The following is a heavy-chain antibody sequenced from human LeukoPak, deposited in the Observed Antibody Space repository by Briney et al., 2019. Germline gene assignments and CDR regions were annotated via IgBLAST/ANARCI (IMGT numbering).Heavy chain of an antibody. J-gene: IGHJ4*02. D-gene: IGHD1-26*01. CDR2: INPNTGGA. CDR3: ARDLTSTSNWEFDY. V-gene: IGHV1-2*04. Sequence: ASVKVSCKASGYTFADYVIHWVRQAPGQGLEWMGRINPNTGGAEYAPKFQGWVTMTRDTSISTAYVEVNRLISDDTAVYYCARDLTSTSNWEFDYWGQGTLVIVSS. CDR1: GYTFADYV.